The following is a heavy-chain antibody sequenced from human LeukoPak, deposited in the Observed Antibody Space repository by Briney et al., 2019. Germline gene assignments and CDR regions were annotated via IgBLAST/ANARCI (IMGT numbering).Heavy chain of an antibody. V-gene: IGHV3-7*05. D-gene: IGHD1-26*01. Sequence: GGSLRLSCAASGFTFSNPWMTWVRQAPGKGLEWVANIKQDGSDKYYVDSVKGRFTISRDNAKNSLYLQMNSLRAEDTAVYYCARGSRGSYYWGQGTLVTVSS. CDR2: IKQDGSDK. J-gene: IGHJ4*02. CDR3: ARGSRGSYY. CDR1: GFTFSNPW.